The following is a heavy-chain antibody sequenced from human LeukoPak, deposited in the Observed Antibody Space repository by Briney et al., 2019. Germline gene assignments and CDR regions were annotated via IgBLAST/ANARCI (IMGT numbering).Heavy chain of an antibody. V-gene: IGHV3-74*01. CDR2: INSDGSST. J-gene: IGHJ6*02. Sequence: GGSLRLSCAASGFTFSSYWMHWVRQAPGKGLVWVSRINSDGSSTSYADSVKGRFTISRDNAKNTLYLQMNSLRAEDTAVYYCARRMSGYYGMDVWGQGITVTVSS. CDR3: ARRMSGYYGMDV. D-gene: IGHD3-10*01. CDR1: GFTFSSYW.